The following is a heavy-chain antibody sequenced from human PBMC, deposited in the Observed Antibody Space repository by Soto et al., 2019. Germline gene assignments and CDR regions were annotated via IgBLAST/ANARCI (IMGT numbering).Heavy chain of an antibody. Sequence: GKSLKISCKGSGYSFTSDWISWVRQMPGKGLEWMGRIDPSDSYTNYSPSFQGHVTISADKSISTAYLQWSSLKASDTAMYYCATPYDILIGRTVNHGFDIWGQGRMVTV. V-gene: IGHV5-10-1*01. CDR2: IDPSDSYT. CDR3: ATPYDILIGRTVNHGFDI. D-gene: IGHD3-9*01. CDR1: GYSFTSDW. J-gene: IGHJ3*02.